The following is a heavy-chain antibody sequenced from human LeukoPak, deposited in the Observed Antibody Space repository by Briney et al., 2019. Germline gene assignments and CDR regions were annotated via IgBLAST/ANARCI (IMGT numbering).Heavy chain of an antibody. CDR3: ARVVIVVVPAAIRGAGYYFDY. J-gene: IGHJ4*02. CDR2: INPNSGGT. V-gene: IGHV1-2*02. Sequence: ASVKVSCKASGYTFTGYYMHWVRQAPGQGLEWMGWINPNSGGTNYAQKFQGRVTMTRDTSISTAYMELSRLRSDDTAVYYCARVVIVVVPAAIRGAGYYFDYWGQGTLVTVSS. D-gene: IGHD2-2*02. CDR1: GYTFTGYY.